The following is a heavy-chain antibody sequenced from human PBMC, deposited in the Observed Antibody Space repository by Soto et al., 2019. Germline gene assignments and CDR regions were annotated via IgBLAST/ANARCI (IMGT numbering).Heavy chain of an antibody. CDR3: ASRPARRNYYYGMDV. Sequence: QVQLQQWGAGLLKPSETLSLTCAVYGGSFSGYYWSWIRQPPGKGLEWIGEINHSGSTNYNPSLKSRVTITVDTSKYPFSLKLSAVTAADTAVYYCASRPARRNYYYGMDVWGQGTTVTVSS. CDR1: GGSFSGYY. CDR2: INHSGST. J-gene: IGHJ6*02. V-gene: IGHV4-34*01.